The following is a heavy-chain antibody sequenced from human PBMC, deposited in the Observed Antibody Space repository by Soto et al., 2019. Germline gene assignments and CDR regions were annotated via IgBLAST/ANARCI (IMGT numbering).Heavy chain of an antibody. CDR3: AKYRGSASYAANFCYYCMDV. V-gene: IGHV3-9*01. J-gene: IGHJ6*02. D-gene: IGHD3-10*01. CDR1: GFTFDDYA. CDR2: INWNSGRI. Sequence: EEQLVESGGGLVQPGRSPRLYCAASGFTFDDYAMPWVRQPTGKGLEWVSGINWNSGRIAYADSVKGRYTISRDNAKTSLYIHMNSLRAEGTSFYYCAKYRGSASYAANFCYYCMDVWGQGTTVTVSS.